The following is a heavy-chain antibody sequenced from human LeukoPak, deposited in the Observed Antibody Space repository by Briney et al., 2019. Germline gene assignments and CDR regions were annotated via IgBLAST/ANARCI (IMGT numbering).Heavy chain of an antibody. CDR2: IKQDGSEK. CDR3: ARDPYYYDSSGYSP. Sequence: HSGGSLRLSCAASGFTFSSYWMSWVRQAPGKGLEWVANIKQDGSEKYYVDSVKGRFTISRDNAKNSLYLQMNSLRAEDTAVYYCARDPYYYDSSGYSPWGQGTLVTVSS. V-gene: IGHV3-7*03. J-gene: IGHJ4*02. D-gene: IGHD3-22*01. CDR1: GFTFSSYW.